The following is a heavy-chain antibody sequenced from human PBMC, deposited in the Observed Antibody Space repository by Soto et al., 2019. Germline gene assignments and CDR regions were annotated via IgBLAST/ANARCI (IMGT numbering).Heavy chain of an antibody. CDR1: GFSFSTYG. J-gene: IGHJ4*02. Sequence: EVQLLESGGGLVQPGGSLRLSCAASGFSFSTYGMSWVRQAPGKGLEWVSGSGSGGSIYYADSVKGRFTIFRDNSKNTLYLQMITLRAEDTAVYHCVKGRGIGGWYGYHFDYWGQGTLVTVSS. D-gene: IGHD6-19*01. CDR2: SGSGGSI. V-gene: IGHV3-23*01. CDR3: VKGRGIGGWYGYHFDY.